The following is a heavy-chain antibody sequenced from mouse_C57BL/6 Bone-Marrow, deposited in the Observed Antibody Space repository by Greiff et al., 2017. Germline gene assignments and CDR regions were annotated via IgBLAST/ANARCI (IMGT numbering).Heavy chain of an antibody. J-gene: IGHJ2*01. Sequence: QVQLKQPGAELVKPGASVKLSCKASGYTFTSYWMDWVKQRPGQGLEWIGNIYPSDSETHYNQKFKDKATLTVDKSSSTAYMQLSSLTSEDSAVYYCARTGKGEDWGQGTTLTVSS. CDR1: GYTFTSYW. D-gene: IGHD4-1*01. CDR3: ARTGKGED. CDR2: IYPSDSET. V-gene: IGHV1-61*01.